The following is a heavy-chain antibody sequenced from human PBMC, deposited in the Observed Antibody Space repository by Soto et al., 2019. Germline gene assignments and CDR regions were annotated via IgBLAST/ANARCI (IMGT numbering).Heavy chain of an antibody. Sequence: PGESLKISCKGSGYSFTSYWINWVSQKPGKGLEWMGRIDPSHSYTNYSPSFQGHVTISADKAISTAYLQWSSLKASDTAMYYCAREYSSSSGFYYYCMDVGGQGTTVTVSS. V-gene: IGHV5-10-1*01. CDR1: GYSFTSYW. CDR2: IDPSHSYT. CDR3: AREYSSSSGFYYYCMDV. D-gene: IGHD6-6*01. J-gene: IGHJ6*02.